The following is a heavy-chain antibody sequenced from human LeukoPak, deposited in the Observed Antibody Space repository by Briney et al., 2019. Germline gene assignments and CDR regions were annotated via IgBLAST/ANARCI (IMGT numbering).Heavy chain of an antibody. D-gene: IGHD3-3*01. CDR3: ARSPFWSGYYYYFDY. CDR1: GYTFTSNY. CDR2: ISPSGGST. J-gene: IGHJ4*02. V-gene: IGHV1-46*01. Sequence: VASVKVSCKAFGYTFTSNYMHWVRQAPGQGPEWMGVISPSGGSTTYAQKFQGRVTMTRDMSTSTVYMELSSLRSEDTAVYYCARSPFWSGYYYYFDYWGQGTLVTVSS.